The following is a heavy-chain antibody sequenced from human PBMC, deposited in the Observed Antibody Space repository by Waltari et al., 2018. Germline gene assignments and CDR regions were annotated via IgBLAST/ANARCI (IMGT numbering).Heavy chain of an antibody. J-gene: IGHJ3*02. CDR2: IDSSGTT. CDR3: ANRYYYDHRGYPYDAFDI. Sequence: QVRLQESGPGLLKPSETLSLTCTVSGDSISRNNLFWAWLRLTPGKGLEWIGSIDSSGTTYFNPSLKSRVAISVDTPNNQFSLRLSSVTAADTAIYYCANRYYYDHRGYPYDAFDIWGQGTSVTVSS. CDR1: GDSISRNNLF. D-gene: IGHD3-3*01. V-gene: IGHV4-39*01.